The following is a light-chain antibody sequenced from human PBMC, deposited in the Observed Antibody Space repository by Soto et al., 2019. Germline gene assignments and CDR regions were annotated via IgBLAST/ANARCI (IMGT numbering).Light chain of an antibody. Sequence: DIQMTQSPSFVSASVGDRVTITCRASQGISGWLAWYQHKPGRAPKLLIHPASSLESGVPSRFSGSGSGTDFTLTISSLQPEDFATYYCQQTTSFPLTFGGGTKVEIK. CDR3: QQTTSFPLT. CDR1: QGISGW. V-gene: IGKV1-12*01. J-gene: IGKJ4*01. CDR2: PAS.